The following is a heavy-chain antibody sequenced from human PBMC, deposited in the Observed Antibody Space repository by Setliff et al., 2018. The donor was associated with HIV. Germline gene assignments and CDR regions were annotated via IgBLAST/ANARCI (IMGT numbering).Heavy chain of an antibody. CDR3: ARGHGDYVWGSAFDY. V-gene: IGHV4-34*01. CDR1: GVSFSGYY. Sequence: PSETLSLTCDVYGVSFSGYYWSWIRQPPGKGLEWMGEVNHSGSANYNPSLKSRLTISVDTSKNQFSLRLRSVTAADTAVYYCARGHGDYVWGSAFDYWGLGTLVTVSS. CDR2: VNHSGSA. J-gene: IGHJ4*02. D-gene: IGHD3-16*01.